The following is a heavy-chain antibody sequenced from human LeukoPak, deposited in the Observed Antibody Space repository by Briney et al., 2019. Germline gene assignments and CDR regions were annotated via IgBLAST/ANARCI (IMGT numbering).Heavy chain of an antibody. V-gene: IGHV3-48*03. CDR3: ARGPDIVVVPAAMGGWFDP. CDR2: ISSSGSTI. Sequence: GGSLRLSCAASGFTFDDYAMHWVRQAPGKGLEWVSYISSSGSTIYYADSVKGRFTISRDNAKNSLYLQMNSLRAEDTAVYYCARGPDIVVVPAAMGGWFDPWGQGTLVTVSS. D-gene: IGHD2-2*01. J-gene: IGHJ5*02. CDR1: GFTFDDYA.